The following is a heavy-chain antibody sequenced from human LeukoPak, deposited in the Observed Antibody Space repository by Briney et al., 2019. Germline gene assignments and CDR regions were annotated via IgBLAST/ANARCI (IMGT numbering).Heavy chain of an antibody. J-gene: IGHJ5*02. CDR3: AGGTVTSRRGWFDP. Sequence: SETLSLTCAVYGGSFSGYYWSWIRQPPGKGLEWIGEINHSGSTNYNPPLKSRVTISVDTSKNQFSLKLSSVTAADTAVYYCAGGTVTSRRGWFDPWGQGTLVTVSS. CDR2: INHSGST. D-gene: IGHD4-17*01. CDR1: GGSFSGYY. V-gene: IGHV4-34*01.